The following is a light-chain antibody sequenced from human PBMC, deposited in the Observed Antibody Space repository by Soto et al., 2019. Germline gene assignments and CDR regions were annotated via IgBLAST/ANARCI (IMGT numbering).Light chain of an antibody. V-gene: IGKV1-5*03. J-gene: IGKJ1*01. CDR1: QTISSW. CDR3: QQSYNTPPT. Sequence: DIQMTQSPSTLSGSVGDRVTITCRASQTISSWLAWYQQKPGKAPKLLIYKASTLKSGVPSRFSGSGSGTDFTLTISSLQPEDFATYYCQQSYNTPPTFGQGTKVEIK. CDR2: KAS.